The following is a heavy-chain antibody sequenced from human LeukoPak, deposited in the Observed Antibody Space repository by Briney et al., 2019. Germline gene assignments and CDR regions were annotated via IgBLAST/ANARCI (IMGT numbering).Heavy chain of an antibody. Sequence: SETLSLTCTVSGGSISSYYWGWIRQPPGKGLEWIGTIYYSGSTYYNPSLKSRVTISLDTSKNHFSLKLSSVTAADTAVYYCARDGKGWFDPWGQGTLVIVSS. J-gene: IGHJ5*02. V-gene: IGHV4-39*02. D-gene: IGHD1-14*01. CDR3: ARDGKGWFDP. CDR2: IYYSGST. CDR1: GGSISSYY.